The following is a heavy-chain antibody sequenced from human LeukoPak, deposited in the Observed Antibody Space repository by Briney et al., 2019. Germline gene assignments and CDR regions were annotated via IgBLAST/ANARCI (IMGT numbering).Heavy chain of an antibody. CDR2: ISSSSSYI. CDR3: ARAISYYYDSSGYYSDAFDI. Sequence: GRSLRLSCAASGFTFSSYSMNWVRQAPGKGLEWVSSISSSSSYIYYADSVKGRFTISRDNAKNSLYLQMNSLRAEDTAVYYCARAISYYYDSSGYYSDAFDIWGQGTMVTVSS. D-gene: IGHD3-22*01. J-gene: IGHJ3*02. CDR1: GFTFSSYS. V-gene: IGHV3-21*01.